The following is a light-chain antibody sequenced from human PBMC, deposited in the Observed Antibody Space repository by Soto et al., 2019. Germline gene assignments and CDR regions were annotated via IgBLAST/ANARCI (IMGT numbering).Light chain of an antibody. J-gene: IGKJ4*01. CDR3: QPYNNWPLT. V-gene: IGKV3-15*01. Sequence: EVVLTQSPVTLSLSPGERASLSCRASQFLSSYLAWYQQIPGQPPRLLIYGASTRATGVPARISGSGSGTEFTLTISSLQSEDFAVYYCQPYNNWPLTFGGGTKVYIK. CDR1: QFLSSY. CDR2: GAS.